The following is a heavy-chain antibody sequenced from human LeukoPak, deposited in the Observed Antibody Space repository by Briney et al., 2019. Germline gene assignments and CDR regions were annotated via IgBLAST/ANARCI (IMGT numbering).Heavy chain of an antibody. J-gene: IGHJ3*02. CDR3: ARDIVLIAVAVRGSFDI. D-gene: IGHD6-19*01. CDR2: ISYHGRNK. CDR1: GFTFSSYA. Sequence: GGSLRLSCAASGFTFSSYAMHWVRQAPGKGLEWVAVISYHGRNKNYADSVKGRFTISRGNSKNSLYLQMNSLRAEDTALYYCARDIVLIAVAVRGSFDIWGQGTMVTVSS. V-gene: IGHV3-30*04.